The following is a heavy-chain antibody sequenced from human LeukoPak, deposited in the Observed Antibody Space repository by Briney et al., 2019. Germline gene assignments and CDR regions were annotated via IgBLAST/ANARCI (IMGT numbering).Heavy chain of an antibody. V-gene: IGHV3-21*01. CDR2: ISSSSYI. CDR3: ASYGDYDRGYFDY. J-gene: IGHJ4*02. D-gene: IGHD4-17*01. CDR1: GFTLSSYS. Sequence: GGSLRLSCAASGFTLSSYSMNWVRQAPGKGLEWVSSISSSSYIYYADSVKGRFTISRDNAKNSLYLQMNSLRAEDTAVYYCASYGDYDRGYFDYWGQGTLVTVSS.